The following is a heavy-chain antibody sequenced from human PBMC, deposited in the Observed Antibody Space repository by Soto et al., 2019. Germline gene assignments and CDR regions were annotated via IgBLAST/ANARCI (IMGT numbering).Heavy chain of an antibody. D-gene: IGHD2-8*01. V-gene: IGHV1-69*06. J-gene: IGHJ6*02. CDR2: IIPIFGTA. CDR3: AAGYCTNGVCYPSYYYYYGMDV. Sequence: SVKVSCKASGGTFSSYAISWVRQAPGQGLEWMGGIIPIFGTANYAQKFQGRVTITADKSTSTAYMELSSLRSEDTAVYYCAAGYCTNGVCYPSYYYYYGMDVWGQGTTVTVSS. CDR1: GGTFSSYA.